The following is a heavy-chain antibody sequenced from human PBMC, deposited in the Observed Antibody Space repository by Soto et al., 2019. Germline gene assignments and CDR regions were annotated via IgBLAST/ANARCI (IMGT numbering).Heavy chain of an antibody. V-gene: IGHV4-59*01. CDR2: IYYSGST. CDR1: VRSIRIYY. D-gene: IGHD3-10*01. CDR3: ARRYGSAFDI. Sequence: SETLSLTCTPSVRSIRIYYWSWIRQPPGKGLEWIGYIYYSGSTNYNPSLKSRVTISVDTSKNQFSLKLSSVTAADTAVYYCARRYGSAFDIWGQGTMVT. J-gene: IGHJ3*02.